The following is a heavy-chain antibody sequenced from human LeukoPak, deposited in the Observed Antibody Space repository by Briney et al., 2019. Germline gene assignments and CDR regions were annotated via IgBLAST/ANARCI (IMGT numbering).Heavy chain of an antibody. CDR1: GFTFSRYW. CDR3: ARGDCSGGSCYSFDY. Sequence: GGSLRPSCAASGFTFSRYWMSWVRQAPGKGLEWVANIKQDGSETYYVDSVKGRFTISRDNAKNSLYLQINSLRAEDTAVYSCARGDCSGGSCYSFDYWGQGTLVTVSS. J-gene: IGHJ4*02. V-gene: IGHV3-7*01. D-gene: IGHD2-15*01. CDR2: IKQDGSET.